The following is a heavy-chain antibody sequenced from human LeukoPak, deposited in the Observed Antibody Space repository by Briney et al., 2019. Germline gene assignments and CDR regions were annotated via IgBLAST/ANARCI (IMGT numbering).Heavy chain of an antibody. CDR3: ARAGSCLLTFDY. J-gene: IGHJ4*02. CDR1: GFTVSSNY. CDR2: IYSGGST. Sequence: GGSLRLSCAASGFTVSSNYMSWVRQAPGKGLEWVSVIYSGGSTYYADSVKGRFTISRDNSKNTLYLQMNSLTAEDTDVYYCARAGSCLLTFDYWGQGTLVTVSS. D-gene: IGHD3-10*01. V-gene: IGHV3-53*01.